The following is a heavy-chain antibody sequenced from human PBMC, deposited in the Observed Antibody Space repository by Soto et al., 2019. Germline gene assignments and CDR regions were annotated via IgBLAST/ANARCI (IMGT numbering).Heavy chain of an antibody. J-gene: IGHJ4*02. CDR3: ARDLNSSGYYYIDQ. CDR1: GGSITSYY. Sequence: QVQLQESGPGLVKPSETLSLTCTVSGGSITSYYWTWIRQPPGKGLEWIGYIYYSGYTTYNPYLKSRVTISVDTSKKQFSLRLRSVTAADTAVYYCARDLNSSGYYYIDQWGQGTLVTVTS. CDR2: IYYSGYT. V-gene: IGHV4-59*01. D-gene: IGHD3-22*01.